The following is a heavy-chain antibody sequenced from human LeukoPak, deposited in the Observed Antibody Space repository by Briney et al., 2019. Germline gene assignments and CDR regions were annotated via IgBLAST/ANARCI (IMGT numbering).Heavy chain of an antibody. J-gene: IGHJ4*02. CDR3: ARDGYSSGRGYFDY. D-gene: IGHD6-19*01. V-gene: IGHV3-23*01. CDR2: ISGSGGST. CDR1: GFTFSSYG. Sequence: GGSLRLSCAASGFTFSSYGMSWVRQAPGKGLEWVSAISGSGGSTYYADSVKGRFTISRDNSKNTLYLQMNSLRAEDTAVYYCARDGYSSGRGYFDYWGQGTLVTVSS.